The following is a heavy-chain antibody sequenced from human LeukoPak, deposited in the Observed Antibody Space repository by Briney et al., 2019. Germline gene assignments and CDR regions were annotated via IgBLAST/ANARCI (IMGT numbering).Heavy chain of an antibody. V-gene: IGHV1-18*04. CDR1: GWTFTSYG. CDR3: ARDLDKIMVRGVIIIEPYYYCMDV. D-gene: IGHD3-10*01. CDR2: ISDYNGNT. Sequence: ASVKVTCKASGWTFTSYGLSWVRQPPGKGLEWMGWISDYNGNTNYAQKLQGRVTMTTDTSTSTAYMELRSLRSDDTAVYYCARDLDKIMVRGVIIIEPYYYCMDVWGKGTTVTVSS. J-gene: IGHJ6*04.